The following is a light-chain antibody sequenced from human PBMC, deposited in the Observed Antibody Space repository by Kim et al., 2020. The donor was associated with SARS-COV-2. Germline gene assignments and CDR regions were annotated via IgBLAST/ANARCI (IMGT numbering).Light chain of an antibody. V-gene: IGLV2-14*03. Sequence: QSVLTQPASVSGSPGQSITISCTGTSSDVGGYDYVSWFQQHPGKAPKLAIFDVTDRPSGVSNRFSGSKSGNTASLTISGLQAEDEADYYCSSYTSSDTLVFGGGTQLTVL. CDR2: DVT. CDR3: SSYTSSDTLV. J-gene: IGLJ2*01. CDR1: SSDVGGYDY.